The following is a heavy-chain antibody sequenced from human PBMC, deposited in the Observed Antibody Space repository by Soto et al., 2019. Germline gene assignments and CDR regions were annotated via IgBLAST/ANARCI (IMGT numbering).Heavy chain of an antibody. CDR1: GGTFSSYA. V-gene: IGHV1-69*13. Sequence: GASVKVSCKASGGTFSSYAISRVRQAPGQGLEWMGGIIPIFGTANYAQKFQGRVTITADESTSTAYMELSSLRSEDTAVYYCARRPGYSYGQNWFDPWGQGTLVTVSS. J-gene: IGHJ5*02. CDR2: IIPIFGTA. D-gene: IGHD5-18*01. CDR3: ARRPGYSYGQNWFDP.